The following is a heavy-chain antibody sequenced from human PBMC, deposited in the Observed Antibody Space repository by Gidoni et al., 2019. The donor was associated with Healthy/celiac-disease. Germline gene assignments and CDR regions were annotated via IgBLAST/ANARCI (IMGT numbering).Heavy chain of an antibody. V-gene: IGHV3-9*01. J-gene: IGHJ5*02. CDR2: ISWNSGSI. CDR3: AKAVGGSSWYSNLFDP. CDR1: GFTFDVSA. D-gene: IGHD6-13*01. Sequence: EVQLVESGGGLVQPGRSRRLSCHAPGFTFDVSAMHWVRQAPGKGLEWVSGISWNSGSIGYADSGKGRFTIARDNAKNSLYLQMNSLRAEDTALYYCAKAVGGSSWYSNLFDPWGQGTLVTVSS.